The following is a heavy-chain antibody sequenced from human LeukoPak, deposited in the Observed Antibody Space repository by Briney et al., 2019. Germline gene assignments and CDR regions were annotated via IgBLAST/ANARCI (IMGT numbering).Heavy chain of an antibody. D-gene: IGHD1-1*01. J-gene: IGHJ4*02. Sequence: GGSLRLSCAVSGFTFTTYSMTWVRQAPGKGLEWVSNINPGGITTYYADSVKGRFTISRDNSKNTVSLQMDSLRADDTAVYYCAKDRAGTPWADWGQGTLVTVSS. CDR1: GFTFTTYS. CDR2: INPGGITT. V-gene: IGHV3-23*03. CDR3: AKDRAGTPWAD.